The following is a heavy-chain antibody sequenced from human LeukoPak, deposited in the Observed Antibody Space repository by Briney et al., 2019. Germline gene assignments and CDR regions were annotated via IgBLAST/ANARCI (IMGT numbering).Heavy chain of an antibody. Sequence: PGGSLRLSCAASGFTFNRNAISRVRQAPGKGLEWVSTIGGSGDKTFYADSVKGRFTISRGNSKNMVHLQMNSLTGEDTALYYCVRRGDASSGWGDHDFWGQGALVTVSS. CDR2: IGGSGDKT. CDR3: VRRGDASSGWGDHDF. J-gene: IGHJ4*02. V-gene: IGHV3-23*01. D-gene: IGHD6-19*01. CDR1: GFTFNRNA.